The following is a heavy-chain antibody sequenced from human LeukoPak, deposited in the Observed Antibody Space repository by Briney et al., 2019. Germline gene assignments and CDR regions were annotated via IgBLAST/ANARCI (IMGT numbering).Heavy chain of an antibody. V-gene: IGHV4-59*12. Sequence: SETLSLTCTVSGDSISLYYWTWIRQPPGKGLEWIGYIYYSGSTYYNPSLKSRVTISVDTSKNQFSLKLSSVTAADTAVYYCARESNYHGSGTGWFDPWGQGTLVTVSS. CDR2: IYYSGST. J-gene: IGHJ5*02. CDR3: ARESNYHGSGTGWFDP. D-gene: IGHD3-10*01. CDR1: GDSISLYY.